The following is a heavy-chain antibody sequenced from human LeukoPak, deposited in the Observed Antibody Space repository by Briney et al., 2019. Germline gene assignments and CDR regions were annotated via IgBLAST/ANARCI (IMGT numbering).Heavy chain of an antibody. Sequence: ASVKVSCKASGYTFTSYGISWVRQAPGQGLEWTGWISAYNGNTNYAQKLQGRVTMTTDTSTSTAYMELRSLRSDDTAVYYCARRYCSGGSCYPDYWGQGTLVTVSS. J-gene: IGHJ4*02. CDR2: ISAYNGNT. V-gene: IGHV1-18*01. CDR3: ARRYCSGGSCYPDY. D-gene: IGHD2-15*01. CDR1: GYTFTSYG.